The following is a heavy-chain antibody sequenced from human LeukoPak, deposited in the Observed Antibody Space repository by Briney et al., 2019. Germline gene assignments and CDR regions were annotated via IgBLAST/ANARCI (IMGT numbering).Heavy chain of an antibody. CDR2: ISYSETT. CDR1: GGSISSFY. V-gene: IGHV4-59*01. D-gene: IGHD5/OR15-5a*01. Sequence: SDTLSLTCTVSGGSISSFYWSWLRQPPGKGLEYIGYISYSETTSYNPSLKSRVTISVDTSKNQFSLKLTSVTAADTAVYYCARDKGLPQAFDIWGQGTMVTVSS. J-gene: IGHJ3*02. CDR3: ARDKGLPQAFDI.